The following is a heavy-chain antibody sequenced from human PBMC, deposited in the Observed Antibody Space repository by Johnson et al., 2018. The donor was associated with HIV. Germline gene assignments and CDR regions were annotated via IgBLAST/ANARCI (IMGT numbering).Heavy chain of an antibody. CDR1: GFTFDDYA. CDR3: AKDIGVTTPWDAFDI. V-gene: IGHV3-9*01. Sequence: LVESGGGLVQPGRSLRLSCAASGFTFDDYAMHWVRQAPGKGLEWVSGISWNSGSIGYADCVKGRFTISRDNSKNTLYLQMNSLRAEDTALYYCAKDIGVTTPWDAFDIWGQGTMVTVSS. D-gene: IGHD4-17*01. J-gene: IGHJ3*02. CDR2: ISWNSGSI.